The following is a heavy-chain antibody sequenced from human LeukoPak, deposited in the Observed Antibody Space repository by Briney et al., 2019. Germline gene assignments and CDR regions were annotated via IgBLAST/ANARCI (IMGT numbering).Heavy chain of an antibody. Sequence: PSETLSLTCTVSGGSISSGSYYWSWIRQPAGKGLEWIARIYTSGSTNYNPSLKSRVTISVDTSKNQFSLKLSSVTAADTAVYYCAREGLWFGELNYYYYYMDVWGKGTTVTISS. D-gene: IGHD3-10*01. CDR2: IYTSGST. CDR1: GGSISSGSYY. CDR3: AREGLWFGELNYYYYYMDV. J-gene: IGHJ6*03. V-gene: IGHV4-61*02.